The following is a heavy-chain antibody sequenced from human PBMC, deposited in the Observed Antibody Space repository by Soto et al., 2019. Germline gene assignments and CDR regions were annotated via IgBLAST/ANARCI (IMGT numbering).Heavy chain of an antibody. CDR2: IYYSGST. CDR1: GASFIDYY. V-gene: IGHV4-39*01. Sequence: SETLSLTSAVYGASFIDYYWDWIRQPPGKGLEWIGSIYYSGSTYYNPSLKSRVTISVDTSKNQFSLKLSSMTAADAAVYYCATHQGYYGSGSYCFDYWGLGTQVTVSS. D-gene: IGHD3-10*01. J-gene: IGHJ4*02. CDR3: ATHQGYYGSGSYCFDY.